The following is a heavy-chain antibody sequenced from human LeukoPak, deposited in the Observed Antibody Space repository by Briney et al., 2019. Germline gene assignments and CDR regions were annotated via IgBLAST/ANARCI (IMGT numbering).Heavy chain of an antibody. CDR3: ARGRADRYIWNDGPDY. Sequence: SVKVSCKASGGTFSSYAISWVRQAPGQGLEWMGGIIPIFGTANYAQKFQGRVTITADESTSTAYMELSSLRSDDTAVYYCARGRADRYIWNDGPDYWGQGTLVTVSS. CDR2: IIPIFGTA. V-gene: IGHV1-69*01. CDR1: GGTFSSYA. D-gene: IGHD1-20*01. J-gene: IGHJ4*02.